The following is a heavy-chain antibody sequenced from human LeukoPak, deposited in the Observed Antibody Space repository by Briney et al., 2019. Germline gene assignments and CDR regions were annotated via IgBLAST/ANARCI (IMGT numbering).Heavy chain of an antibody. Sequence: GGSLRLSCAASRFIFSSYAMHWVRQAPGKGLEWVAVLSYDGSDKYYADSVKGRFTISRDNSRNTLYLQMNSLRTEDTAMYYCARGGSSWDFAFDIWGQGTMVTASS. D-gene: IGHD6-13*01. CDR1: RFIFSSYA. V-gene: IGHV3-30*04. J-gene: IGHJ3*02. CDR3: ARGGSSWDFAFDI. CDR2: LSYDGSDK.